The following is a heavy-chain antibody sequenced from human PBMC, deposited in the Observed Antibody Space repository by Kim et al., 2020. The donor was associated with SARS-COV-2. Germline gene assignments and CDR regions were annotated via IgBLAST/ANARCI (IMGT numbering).Heavy chain of an antibody. V-gene: IGHV1-18*04. CDR3: ARDIRYGMDV. Sequence: ASVKVSCKASGYTFTSYGISWVRQAPGQGLEWMGWISAYNGNTNYAQKLQGRVTMTTDISSIGAYMELRSLRSDDTAVYYCARDIRYGMDVWGQGTTVTVSS. CDR1: GYTFTSYG. CDR2: ISAYNGNT. J-gene: IGHJ6*02.